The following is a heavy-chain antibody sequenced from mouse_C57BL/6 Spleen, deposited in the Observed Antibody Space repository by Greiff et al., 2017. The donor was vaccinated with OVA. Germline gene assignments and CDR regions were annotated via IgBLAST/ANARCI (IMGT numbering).Heavy chain of an antibody. V-gene: IGHV5-4*01. CDR3: AREDYYGSRGYFDY. CDR2: ISDGGGYT. J-gene: IGHJ2*01. CDR1: GFTFSSYA. Sequence: EVQLLESGGGLVKPGGSLKLSCAASGFTFSSYAMSWVRQTPEKRLEWVANISDGGGYTYYPDNVKGRFTMSRDNAKNSPYLQMSHLKSEDTAMYYCAREDYYGSRGYFDYWGQGTTLTVSS. D-gene: IGHD1-1*01.